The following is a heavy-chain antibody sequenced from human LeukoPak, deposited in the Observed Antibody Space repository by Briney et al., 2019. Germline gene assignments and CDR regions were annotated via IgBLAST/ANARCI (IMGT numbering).Heavy chain of an antibody. CDR2: ISSSSSYI. V-gene: IGHV3-21*01. Sequence: GGSLTLSCAASGFTFSSYSMNWVRQAPGKGLEWVSSISSSSSYIYYADSVKGRFTISRDNAKNSLYLQMNSLRAEDTAVYYCASGSYSAFDYWGQGTLVTVSS. J-gene: IGHJ4*02. CDR3: ASGSYSAFDY. D-gene: IGHD1-26*01. CDR1: GFTFSSYS.